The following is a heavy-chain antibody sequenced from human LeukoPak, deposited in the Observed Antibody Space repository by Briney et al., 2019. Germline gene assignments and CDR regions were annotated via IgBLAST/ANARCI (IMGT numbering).Heavy chain of an antibody. Sequence: GGSLRLSCAASGFTFSSDWMHWVLQAPGKGLVWVSRVNGDGSIPYYADSVKGRFTISRDNAKNTLYLQMNSLRAEDTAVYYCARDRGITGTMPLDYWGQGALVTVSS. CDR2: VNGDGSIP. CDR3: ARDRGITGTMPLDY. V-gene: IGHV3-74*01. CDR1: GFTFSSDW. J-gene: IGHJ4*02. D-gene: IGHD1-7*01.